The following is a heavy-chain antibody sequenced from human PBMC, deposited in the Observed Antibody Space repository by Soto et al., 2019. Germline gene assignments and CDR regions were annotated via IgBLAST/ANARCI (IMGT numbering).Heavy chain of an antibody. CDR1: GGSISSSSYY. J-gene: IGHJ4*02. D-gene: IGHD3-3*01. V-gene: IGHV4-39*01. CDR3: ANYYDFWSGYRPYEY. CDR2: IYYSGST. Sequence: KPSETLSLTCTVSGGSISSSSYYWGWIRQPPGKGLEWIGSIYYSGSTYYNPSLKSRVTISVDTSKNQFSLQLSSVTAADTAVYYCANYYDFWSGYRPYEYWGQGTLVTVSS.